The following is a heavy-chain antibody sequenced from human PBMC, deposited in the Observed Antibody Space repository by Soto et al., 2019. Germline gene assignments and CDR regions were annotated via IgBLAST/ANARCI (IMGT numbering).Heavy chain of an antibody. J-gene: IGHJ4*02. V-gene: IGHV5-10-1*01. CDR2: IDPSDSYT. D-gene: IGHD3-22*01. CDR1: GYSFTSYW. CDR3: AALPLYYYDSSGYPVFY. Sequence: GESLKISCKGSGYSFTSYWISWVRQMPGKGLEWMGRIDPSDSYTNYSPSFQGHVTISADKSISTAYLQWSSLKASDTAMYYCAALPLYYYDSSGYPVFYWGQGTLVTVSS.